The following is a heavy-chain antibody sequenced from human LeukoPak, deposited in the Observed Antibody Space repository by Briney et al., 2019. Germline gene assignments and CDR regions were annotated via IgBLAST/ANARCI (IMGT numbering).Heavy chain of an antibody. D-gene: IGHD6-19*01. Sequence: SETLSRTCTVSGCSISSYYWIWIQQPPGKGLEGRVYIYYSGSTNYNPSLKSRVTISVDTAKNQFYMKLRSVTAAATHMYYCARMTNRGWSRSSFDYWGQGTLVTVSS. CDR2: IYYSGST. CDR1: GCSISSYY. V-gene: IGHV4-59*01. J-gene: IGHJ4*02. CDR3: ARMTNRGWSRSSFDY.